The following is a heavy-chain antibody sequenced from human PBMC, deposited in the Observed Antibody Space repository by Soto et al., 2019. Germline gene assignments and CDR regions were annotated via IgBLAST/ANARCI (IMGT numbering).Heavy chain of an antibody. V-gene: IGHV3-23*01. J-gene: IGHJ6*02. D-gene: IGHD2-15*01. CDR2: ISGSGGST. CDR1: GFTFSSYA. Sequence: PGGSLRLSCAASGFTFSSYAMSWVRQAPGKGLEWVSAISGSGGSTYYADSVKGRFTISRDNSKNTLYLQMNSLRAEDTAVYYCAKDGERGYCSGGSCYPSEGMDVWGQGTTVTV. CDR3: AKDGERGYCSGGSCYPSEGMDV.